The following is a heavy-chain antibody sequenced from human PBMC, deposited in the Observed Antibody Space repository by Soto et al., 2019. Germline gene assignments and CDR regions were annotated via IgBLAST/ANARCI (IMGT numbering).Heavy chain of an antibody. CDR1: GYTFTIYY. J-gene: IGHJ4*02. Sequence: GAPVKVSCKASGYTFTIYYMHWVRQPPGQGLEWMGIINPSGGSTSYAQKFQGRVTMTRDTSTSTAYMEPSSLRSEDTAVYFCAADFKTYYGHSRGYYPFGYWGEGTLGTVSS. CDR3: AADFKTYYGHSRGYYPFGY. D-gene: IGHD3-22*01. CDR2: INPSGGST. V-gene: IGHV1-46*01.